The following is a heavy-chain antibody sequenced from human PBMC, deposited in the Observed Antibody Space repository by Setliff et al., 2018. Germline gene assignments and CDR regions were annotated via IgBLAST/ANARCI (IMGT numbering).Heavy chain of an antibody. CDR1: GDSISDYH. Sequence: SETLSLTCRVSGDSISDYHWSWIRQPPGQGLEWIGYIYSSGRTNYNPSLKSRVSLSLDTSKNQFSLDLSSVTPADTAVYYCARELGLRAPFDFWGQGILVTVPQ. V-gene: IGHV4-59*01. J-gene: IGHJ4*02. CDR2: IYSSGRT. CDR3: ARELGLRAPFDF. D-gene: IGHD4-17*01.